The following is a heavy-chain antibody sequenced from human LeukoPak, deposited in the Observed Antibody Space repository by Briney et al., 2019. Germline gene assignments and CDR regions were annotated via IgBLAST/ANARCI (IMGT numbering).Heavy chain of an antibody. CDR3: ARQVYGDYVEDAFDI. CDR2: IYPGDSDT. J-gene: IGHJ3*02. D-gene: IGHD4-17*01. CDR1: GYSFTSYW. V-gene: IGHV5-51*01. Sequence: GESLKISCKGSGYSFTSYWIGWVRQMPGKGLGWMGIIYPGDSDTRYSPSFQGQVTISADKSISTAYLQWSSLKASDTAMYYCARQVYGDYVEDAFDIWGQGTMVTVSS.